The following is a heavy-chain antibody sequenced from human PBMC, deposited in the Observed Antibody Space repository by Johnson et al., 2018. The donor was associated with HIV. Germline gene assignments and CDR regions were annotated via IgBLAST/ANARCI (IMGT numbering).Heavy chain of an antibody. V-gene: IGHV3-23*04. Sequence: VQLVESGGGLIQPGGSLRLSCAASGFTFSSYAMSWVRQAPGKGLEWVSAISGSGGSTYYADSGKGRFTISRDNSKNTLYRQMNSLRDEDTAVYYCARGGNYYASSCYNAFDIWGQVTMFIVSS. CDR3: ARGGNYYASSCYNAFDI. D-gene: IGHD3-22*01. CDR2: ISGSGGST. CDR1: GFTFSSYA. J-gene: IGHJ3*02.